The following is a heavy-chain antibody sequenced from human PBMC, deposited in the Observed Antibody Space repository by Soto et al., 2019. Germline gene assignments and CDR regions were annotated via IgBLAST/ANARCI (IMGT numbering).Heavy chain of an antibody. Sequence: QVQLVQSGAEVKKPGATVKVSCKASGYTFTSYGISWGRQAPGQGLEWMGLISAYNGKTNYAQKLQGRVTMTTDTSTSTAYIELRSLGSEDTGVYYCARGGSGDYVPLDYWGQGTLVPVSS. CDR1: GYTFTSYG. D-gene: IGHD4-17*01. CDR2: ISAYNGKT. V-gene: IGHV1-18*04. J-gene: IGHJ4*02. CDR3: ARGGSGDYVPLDY.